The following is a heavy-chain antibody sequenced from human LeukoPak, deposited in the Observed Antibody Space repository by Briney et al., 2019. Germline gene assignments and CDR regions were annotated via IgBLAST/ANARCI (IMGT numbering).Heavy chain of an antibody. J-gene: IGHJ6*02. CDR1: GFTFSGFA. V-gene: IGHV3-23*01. Sequence: GGSLRLSCAASGFTFSGFAMTWVRQAPGKGLEWVSSIGSDSKTHYSESVKGRFAISRDNSKNMLYLQMNSLRAEDTALYYCASQKANFYDSSGDVWGQGTTVTVSS. CDR3: ASQKANFYDSSGDV. D-gene: IGHD3-22*01. CDR2: IGSDSKT.